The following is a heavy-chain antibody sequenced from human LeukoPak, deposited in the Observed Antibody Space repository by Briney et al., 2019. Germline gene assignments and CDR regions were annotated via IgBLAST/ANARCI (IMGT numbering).Heavy chain of an antibody. CDR2: VIPVFGVP. CDR1: GGTFSSFI. Sequence: SVKVSCKSSGGTFSSFIINWVRQAPGQGLEWMGGVIPVFGVPNYAQRFRGRVTITADESTSTVYLYLTSLRSEDTAVYFCTRGSAGIAPATTKNFFDFWGQGTLVTVSS. D-gene: IGHD1-26*01. CDR3: TRGSAGIAPATTKNFFDF. V-gene: IGHV1-69*13. J-gene: IGHJ4*02.